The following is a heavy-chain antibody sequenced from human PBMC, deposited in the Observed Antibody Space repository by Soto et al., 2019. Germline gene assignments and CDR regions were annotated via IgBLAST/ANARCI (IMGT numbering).Heavy chain of an antibody. J-gene: IGHJ1*01. D-gene: IGHD5-12*01. CDR3: ASSSYEEYFQP. Sequence: ASVKVSFKASRDTFTSYDINWVRQATGQGLEWMGWMNPNSGNTGYAQKFQGRVTMTRNTSISTAYMELSSLRSEDTAVYYCASSSYEEYFQPWGQGTLVPVSS. CDR1: RDTFTSYD. CDR2: MNPNSGNT. V-gene: IGHV1-8*01.